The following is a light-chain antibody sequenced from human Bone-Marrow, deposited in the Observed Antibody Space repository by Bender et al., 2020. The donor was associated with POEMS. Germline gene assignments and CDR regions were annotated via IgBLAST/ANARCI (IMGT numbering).Light chain of an antibody. Sequence: QSALTQPPSVSGSPGQSVAISCTGTSSDIGSYNRVSWYQQPPGTAPKLVIYEVSNRPSGVPDRFSGSKSGNTASLTISGLRAEDEADYYCSSYTSSSTLEFGGGTKLTVL. CDR2: EVS. CDR3: SSYTSSSTLE. V-gene: IGLV2-18*02. J-gene: IGLJ3*02. CDR1: SSDIGSYNR.